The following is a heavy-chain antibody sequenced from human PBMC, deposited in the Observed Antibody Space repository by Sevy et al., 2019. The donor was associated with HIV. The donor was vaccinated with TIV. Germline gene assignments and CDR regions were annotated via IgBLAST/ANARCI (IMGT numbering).Heavy chain of an antibody. J-gene: IGHJ4*02. CDR2: ISYDGSNK. Sequence: GGSLRLSCAASGFTFSSYGMHWVRQAPGKGLEWVAVISYDGSNKYYADSVKGRFTISRDNSKNTLYLQMNSLRAEDTAVYYCASTDYDGSGSQVLYYFDYWGQGTLVTVSS. V-gene: IGHV3-30*03. CDR3: ASTDYDGSGSQVLYYFDY. CDR1: GFTFSSYG. D-gene: IGHD3-10*01.